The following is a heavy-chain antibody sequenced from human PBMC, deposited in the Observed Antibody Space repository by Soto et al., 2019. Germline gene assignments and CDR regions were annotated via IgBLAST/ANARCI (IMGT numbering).Heavy chain of an antibody. Sequence: QVQLVQSGAEVKKPGASVKVSCKASGYTFTGYYMHWVRQAPGQGLEWMGWINANSGGTNYAQKFQGWVTMTRDTPISTAYLELSRLRSDDTAVYYCARGIAAAAARGMDVWGQGTTVTVSS. CDR3: ARGIAAAAARGMDV. CDR2: INANSGGT. D-gene: IGHD6-13*01. J-gene: IGHJ6*02. CDR1: GYTFTGYY. V-gene: IGHV1-2*04.